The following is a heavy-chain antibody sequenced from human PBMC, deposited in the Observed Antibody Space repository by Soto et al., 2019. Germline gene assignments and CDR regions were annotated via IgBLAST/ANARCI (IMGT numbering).Heavy chain of an antibody. J-gene: IGHJ4*02. CDR3: AKSLVARPYDY. CDR1: GFTFSNFA. Sequence: PGGSLRLSCTASGFTFSNFAMNWVRQAPGKGLEWVSAISGSGGNTYYADSVKGRFTISRDNSKNTLYLQMNSLRAEDTAVYYCAKSLVARPYDYWGQGTLVTVSS. V-gene: IGHV3-23*01. D-gene: IGHD6-6*01. CDR2: ISGSGGNT.